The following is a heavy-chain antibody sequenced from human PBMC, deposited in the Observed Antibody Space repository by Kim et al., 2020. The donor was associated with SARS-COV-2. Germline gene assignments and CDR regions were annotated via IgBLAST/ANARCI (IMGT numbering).Heavy chain of an antibody. Sequence: ASVKVSCKASGYTFISYDINWVRQATGQGLEWMRWMNHKSGNTGYAQKFQGRVTLTRDNSISTAYMELSGLRSEDTAVYYCARAYSSSAGYYYHGLDVWG. D-gene: IGHD6-6*01. J-gene: IGHJ6*02. V-gene: IGHV1-8*01. CDR3: ARAYSSSAGYYYHGLDV. CDR1: GYTFISYD. CDR2: MNHKSGNT.